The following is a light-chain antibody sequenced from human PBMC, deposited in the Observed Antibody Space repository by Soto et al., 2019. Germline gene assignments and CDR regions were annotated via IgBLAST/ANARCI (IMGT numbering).Light chain of an antibody. CDR2: EGS. CDR1: SSDVGSYNL. Sequence: QSALTQPAAVSGSPGQSITLSCTGTSSDVGSYNLVSWYQQHPGKAPKLMTYEGSKRPSGVSNRFSGSKSGNTASLTISGLQAEDEADYYCCSYAGSRVFGGGTKQTVL. V-gene: IGLV2-23*01. J-gene: IGLJ3*02. CDR3: CSYAGSRV.